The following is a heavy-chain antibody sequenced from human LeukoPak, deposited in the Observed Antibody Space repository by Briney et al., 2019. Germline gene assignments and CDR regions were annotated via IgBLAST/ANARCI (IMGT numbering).Heavy chain of an antibody. CDR3: ARDQRGFTMVRGALTPFDY. V-gene: IGHV3-21*01. J-gene: IGHJ4*02. CDR1: GFTFSSYS. Sequence: PGGSLRLSCAASGFTFSSYSMNWVRQAPGKGLEWVSSISSSSSYIYYADSVKGRFTISRDNAKNSLYLQMNSLRAEDTAVYYCARDQRGFTMVRGALTPFDYWGQGTLVTVSS. CDR2: ISSSSSYI. D-gene: IGHD3-10*01.